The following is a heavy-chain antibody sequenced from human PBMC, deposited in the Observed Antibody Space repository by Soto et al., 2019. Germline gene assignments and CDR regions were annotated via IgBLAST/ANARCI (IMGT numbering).Heavy chain of an antibody. CDR2: IYYSGST. Sequence: SETLSLTCTVSGGSISSGGYYWSWIRQHPGKGLEWIGYIYYSGSTYYSPSLKSRVTISVDTSKNQFSLKLSSVTAADTAVYYCARDRLGGLDYWGQGTLVTVSS. J-gene: IGHJ4*02. CDR3: ARDRLGGLDY. CDR1: GGSISSGGYY. V-gene: IGHV4-31*03.